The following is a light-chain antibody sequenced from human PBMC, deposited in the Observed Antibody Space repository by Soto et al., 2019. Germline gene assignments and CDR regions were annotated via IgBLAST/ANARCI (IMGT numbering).Light chain of an antibody. V-gene: IGKV3-11*01. CDR1: QSVSSY. CDR3: QQSYSPLLFT. CDR2: DAS. J-gene: IGKJ3*01. Sequence: EIVLTQSPATLSLSPGERATLSCRASQSVSSYLAWYQQKPGQAPRLLIYDASNRATGIPARFSGSGSGTDFTLTISSLQPEDFATYYCQQSYSPLLFTFGPGTTVDI.